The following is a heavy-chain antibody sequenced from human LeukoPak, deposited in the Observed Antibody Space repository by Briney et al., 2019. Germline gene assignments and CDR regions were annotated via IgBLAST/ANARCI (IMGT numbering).Heavy chain of an antibody. CDR2: IYYSGST. Sequence: PSETLSLTCTVSGGSITSYYWSWIRQPPGKGLEYIGYIYYSGSTYYNPSLKSRVTISVDTSKNQFSLKLSSVTAADTAVYYCARDVLDYYGSGSYYSGTFDYWGQGTLVTVSS. D-gene: IGHD3-10*01. CDR1: GGSITSYY. V-gene: IGHV4-59*12. CDR3: ARDVLDYYGSGSYYSGTFDY. J-gene: IGHJ4*02.